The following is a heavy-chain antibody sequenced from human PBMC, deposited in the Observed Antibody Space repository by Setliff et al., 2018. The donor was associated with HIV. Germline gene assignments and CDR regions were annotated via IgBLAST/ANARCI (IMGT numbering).Heavy chain of an antibody. CDR3: ARRSGWFYDY. J-gene: IGHJ4*02. Sequence: ETLSLTCTVSGDSVSSSTYYWGWIRQPPGKGLEWIGSIYYSGSTSYNPSLKSRVTLSVDTSKNQFSLKLSSVTAADTAVYYCARRSGWFYDYWGQGTLVTVS. CDR1: GDSVSSSTYY. D-gene: IGHD6-19*01. V-gene: IGHV4-39*07. CDR2: IYYSGST.